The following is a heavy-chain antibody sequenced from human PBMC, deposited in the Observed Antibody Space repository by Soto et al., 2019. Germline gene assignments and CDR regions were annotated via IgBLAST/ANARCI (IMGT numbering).Heavy chain of an antibody. J-gene: IGHJ4*02. CDR1: GFTYSSYW. V-gene: IGHV3-74*01. Sequence: GGSLRLSCAASGFTYSSYWMHWVRQDPEKGLVWVSRINTDGSTTTYADSVKGRFTISRDNAKNTLYLQMNSLRADDTAVYYCARDVTFIPGLTDFDYWGQGTLVTVSS. CDR3: ARDVTFIPGLTDFDY. CDR2: INTDGSTT. D-gene: IGHD3-16*01.